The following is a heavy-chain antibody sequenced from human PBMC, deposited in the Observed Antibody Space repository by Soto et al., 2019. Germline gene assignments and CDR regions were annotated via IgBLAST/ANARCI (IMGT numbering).Heavy chain of an antibody. CDR2: ISSSGSTI. Sequence: GSLRLSCAASGFTFSSYEMNWVRQAPGKGLEWVSYISSSGSTIYYADSVKGRFTISRDNAKNSLYLQMNSLRAEDTAVYYCARGSPHIVVVVAATHLWFDPWGQGTLVTVSS. V-gene: IGHV3-48*03. CDR1: GFTFSSYE. D-gene: IGHD2-15*01. CDR3: ARGSPHIVVVVAATHLWFDP. J-gene: IGHJ5*02.